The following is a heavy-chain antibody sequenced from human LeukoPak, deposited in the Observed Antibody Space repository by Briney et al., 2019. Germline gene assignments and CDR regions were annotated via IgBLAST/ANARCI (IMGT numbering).Heavy chain of an antibody. Sequence: SETLSLTCTVSGGSISSSSYYWGWIRQPPGKGLEWIGRIYTSGSTNYNPSLKSRVTISVDTSKNQFSLKLSSVTAADTAVYYCVRGANYYYYYMDVWGKGTTVTISS. J-gene: IGHJ6*03. CDR2: IYTSGST. CDR3: VRGANYYYYYMDV. V-gene: IGHV4-39*07. CDR1: GGSISSSSYY.